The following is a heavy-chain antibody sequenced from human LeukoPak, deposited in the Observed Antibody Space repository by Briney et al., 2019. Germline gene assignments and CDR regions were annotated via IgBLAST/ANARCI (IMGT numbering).Heavy chain of an antibody. CDR3: ARLYCSGGSCYSVDY. CDR2: ISGSDSGT. Sequence: GGSLRLSCAASGFTFTNYAMSWVRQAPGMGLEWVSGISGSDSGTYYADSVKGRFTISRDNSRSTLYLQINSLRAEDTAVYYCARLYCSGGSCYSVDYWGQGTLVTVSS. J-gene: IGHJ4*02. V-gene: IGHV3-23*01. CDR1: GFTFTNYA. D-gene: IGHD2-15*01.